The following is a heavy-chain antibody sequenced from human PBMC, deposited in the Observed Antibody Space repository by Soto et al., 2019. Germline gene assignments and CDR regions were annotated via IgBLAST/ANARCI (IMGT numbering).Heavy chain of an antibody. D-gene: IGHD4-17*01. V-gene: IGHV3-33*01. CDR1: GFTFSSYG. Sequence: GGSLRLSCAASGFTFSSYGMHWVRQAPGKGLEWVAVIWYDGSNKYYADSVKGRFTISRDNSKNTLYLQMNSLRAEDTAVYHCASRQGDYDAFDIWGQGTMVTVSS. J-gene: IGHJ3*02. CDR3: ASRQGDYDAFDI. CDR2: IWYDGSNK.